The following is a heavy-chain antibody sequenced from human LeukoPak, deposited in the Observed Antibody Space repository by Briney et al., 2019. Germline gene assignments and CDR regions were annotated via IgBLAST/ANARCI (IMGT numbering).Heavy chain of an antibody. CDR3: AREGRVDSAVVLFDY. J-gene: IGHJ4*02. V-gene: IGHV1-2*02. CDR1: GYTFTSYG. Sequence: ASVKVSCKASGYTFTSYGISWVRQAPGQGLEWMGWINPNSGGTNYAQKFQGRVTMTRDTSISTAYMELRGLRSDDTAVYYCAREGRVDSAVVLFDYWGQGTLVTVSS. CDR2: INPNSGGT. D-gene: IGHD5-18*01.